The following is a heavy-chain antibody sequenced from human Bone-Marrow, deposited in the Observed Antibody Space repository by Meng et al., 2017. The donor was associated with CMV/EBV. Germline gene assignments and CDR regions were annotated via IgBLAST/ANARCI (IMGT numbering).Heavy chain of an antibody. CDR3: ARDGGGKGIAFDI. CDR1: GFTFSSND. J-gene: IGHJ3*02. Sequence: GGSLRLSCAASGFTFSSNDMHWVRQTTGKGLEWVSAIGTAGDTYYPGSVKGRFTISRDNSKNTLYLQMNSLRAEDTAVYYCARDGGGKGIAFDIWGQGTMVTVSS. D-gene: IGHD4-23*01. CDR2: IGTAGDT. V-gene: IGHV3-13*01.